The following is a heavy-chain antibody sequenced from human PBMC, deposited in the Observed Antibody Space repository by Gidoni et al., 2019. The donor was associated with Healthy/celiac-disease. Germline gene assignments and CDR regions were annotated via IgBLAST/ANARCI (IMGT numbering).Heavy chain of an antibody. CDR1: GGSFSGYY. CDR3: ARGGPFLQKRRIDY. Sequence: QVQLQQWGAGLLKPSETLSLTCAVYGGSFSGYYWSWIRQPPGKGLEWIGEINHSGSTNYNPSLKSRVTISVDTSKNQFSLKLSSVTAADTAVYYCARGGPFLQKRRIDYWGQGTLVTVSS. J-gene: IGHJ4*02. V-gene: IGHV4-34*01. D-gene: IGHD4-4*01. CDR2: INHSGST.